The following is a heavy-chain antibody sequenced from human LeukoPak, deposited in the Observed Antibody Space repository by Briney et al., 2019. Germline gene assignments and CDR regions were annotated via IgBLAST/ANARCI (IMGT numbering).Heavy chain of an antibody. V-gene: IGHV3-7*01. J-gene: IGHJ3*01. CDR1: GFTFSSCA. D-gene: IGHD3-16*01. CDR2: MKGDGSEK. Sequence: GGSLRLSCAASGFTFSSCAMSWVRQAPGKGLEWVANMKGDGSEKHYVDSVKGRFTISRDNAKSSLYLQMNSLRAEDSAVYYCARPAYTAAYDLWGQGTMVTVSS. CDR3: ARPAYTAAYDL.